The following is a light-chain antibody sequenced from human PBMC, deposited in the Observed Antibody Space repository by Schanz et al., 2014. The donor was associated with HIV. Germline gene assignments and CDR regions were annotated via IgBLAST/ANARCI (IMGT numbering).Light chain of an antibody. J-gene: IGLJ1*01. CDR1: SSDVGGYNY. CDR3: SSYTSSSTGV. Sequence: QSALTQPASVSGSPGQSITISCTGTSSDVGGYNYVSWFQQQSGKVPKLVIYDVSNRPSGISNRFSGSKSGNTASLTISGLQAEDEADYYCSSYTSSSTGVFGTGTKLTVL. V-gene: IGLV2-14*01. CDR2: DVS.